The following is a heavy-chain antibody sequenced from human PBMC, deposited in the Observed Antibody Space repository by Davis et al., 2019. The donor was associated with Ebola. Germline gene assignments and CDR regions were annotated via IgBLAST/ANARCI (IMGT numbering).Heavy chain of an antibody. J-gene: IGHJ4*02. CDR2: VRGKAYGGTM. D-gene: IGHD1-26*01. CDR1: FFNFSNYA. Sequence: GESLKISCAASFFNFSNYAMSWVRQAPGKGLEWVGLVRGKAYGGTMEYGTSVRGRFTISRDDSKSVAYLQMNHLKTDDSAVHFCTKGSGRFEYWGQGTRVIVSS. V-gene: IGHV3-49*04. CDR3: TKGSGRFEY.